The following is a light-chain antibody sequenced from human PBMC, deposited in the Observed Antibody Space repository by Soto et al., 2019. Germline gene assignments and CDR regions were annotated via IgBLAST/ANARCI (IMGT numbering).Light chain of an antibody. J-gene: IGKJ4*01. CDR3: QQRSNWPLT. CDR1: QSVSSY. V-gene: IGKV3-11*01. CDR2: DAS. Sequence: EIVLTQSPATLSLSPGEKATLSCRASQSVSSYLAWYQQKPGQAPRLLIYDASNRATGIPARLSGSGSGTDCTHTISKLEPEAYAVYYCQQRSNWPLTFGGGTKVEIK.